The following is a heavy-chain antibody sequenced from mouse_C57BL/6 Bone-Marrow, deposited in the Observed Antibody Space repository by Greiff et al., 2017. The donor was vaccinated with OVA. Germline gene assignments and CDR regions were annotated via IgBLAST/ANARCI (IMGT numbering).Heavy chain of an antibody. Sequence: EVQVVESGGGLVKPGGSLKLSCAASGFTFSSYAMSWVRQTPDKRLEWVATISDGGSYTYYPDNVKGRFTISRDNAKNNLYLQRSHLKSEDTAMYYCAREMGYMSWFAYWGQGTLVTVSA. CDR2: ISDGGSYT. V-gene: IGHV5-4*01. J-gene: IGHJ3*01. D-gene: IGHD2-2*01. CDR3: AREMGYMSWFAY. CDR1: GFTFSSYA.